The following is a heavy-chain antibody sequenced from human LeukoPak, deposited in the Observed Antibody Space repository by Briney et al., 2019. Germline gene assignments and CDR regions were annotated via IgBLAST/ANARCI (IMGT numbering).Heavy chain of an antibody. CDR2: INHSGSS. Sequence: SSETLSLTCAVYGGSFSAYYRTWIRQPPGKGLEWIGEINHSGSSNYNSSLRSRVTISVDTSYKQFSLRLSSVTAADTAVYYCAPRGDIEHSYVYGKWFDPWGQGTRVTVSS. CDR1: GGSFSAYY. J-gene: IGHJ5*02. V-gene: IGHV4-34*01. CDR3: APRGDIEHSYVYGKWFDP. D-gene: IGHD5-18*01.